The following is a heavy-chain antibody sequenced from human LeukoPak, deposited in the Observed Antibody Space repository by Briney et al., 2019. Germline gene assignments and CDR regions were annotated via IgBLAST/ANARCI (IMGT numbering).Heavy chain of an antibody. CDR1: GGSISSYY. CDR3: ARVAEYYDSSGYGAFDI. Sequence: SETLSLTCTVSGGSISSYYWSWIRQPPGKGLEWIGYIYYSGSTNYNPSLKSRVTISVDTSKNQFSPKLSSVTAADTAVYYCARVAEYYDSSGYGAFDIWGQGTMVTVSS. CDR2: IYYSGST. V-gene: IGHV4-59*01. D-gene: IGHD3-22*01. J-gene: IGHJ3*02.